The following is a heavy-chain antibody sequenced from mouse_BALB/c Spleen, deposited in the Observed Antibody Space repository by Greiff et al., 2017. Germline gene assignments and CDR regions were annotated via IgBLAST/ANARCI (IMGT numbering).Heavy chain of an antibody. CDR2: ISSGGGST. J-gene: IGHJ1*01. CDR3: ARQGSSYLYFDV. D-gene: IGHD1-1*01. CDR1: GFAFSSYD. V-gene: IGHV5-12-1*01. Sequence: EVQLVESGGGLVKPGGSLKLSCAASGFAFSSYDMSWVRQTPEKRLEWVAYISSGGGSTYYPDTVKGRFTISRDNAKNTLYLQMSSLKSEDTAMYYCARQGSSYLYFDVWGAGTTVTVSS.